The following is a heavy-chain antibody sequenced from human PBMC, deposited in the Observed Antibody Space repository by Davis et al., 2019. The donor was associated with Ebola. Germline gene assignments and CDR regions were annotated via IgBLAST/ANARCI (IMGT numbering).Heavy chain of an antibody. D-gene: IGHD5-18*01. CDR2: IKQDGSEK. CDR3: ARDAVDTAMVFDY. J-gene: IGHJ4*02. V-gene: IGHV3-7*03. Sequence: GESLKISCAASGFTFSSYWMSWVRQAPGKGLEWVANIKQDGSEKYYVDSVKGRFTISRDNAKNSLYLQMNSLRAEDTAVYYCARDAVDTAMVFDYWGQGTLVTVSS. CDR1: GFTFSSYW.